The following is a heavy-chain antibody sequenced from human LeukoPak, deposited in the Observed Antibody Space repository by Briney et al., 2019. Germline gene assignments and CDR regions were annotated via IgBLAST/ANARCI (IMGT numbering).Heavy chain of an antibody. CDR1: GFTVSSNY. V-gene: IGHV3-53*01. D-gene: IGHD4-17*01. CDR3: AKVLFKTVTNWLDP. CDR2: IYSGGST. J-gene: IGHJ5*02. Sequence: GGSLRLSCAASGFTVSSNYMSWVRQAPGKGLEWVSVIYSGGSTYYADSVKGRLTISRDNSKNTLYLQMNSLRAEDTAVYYCAKVLFKTVTNWLDPWGQGTLVTVSS.